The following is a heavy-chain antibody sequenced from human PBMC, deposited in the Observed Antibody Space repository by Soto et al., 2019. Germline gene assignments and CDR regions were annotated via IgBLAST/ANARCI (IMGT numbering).Heavy chain of an antibody. Sequence: QVQLQESGPGLVKPSETLSLTCTVSGDSVSSPRYYWNWIRQTPGKGLEWIGYVYNNGATNYNPSLKSRVTISVATSKNQFSLKLNSLTAADTAVYYCARERGDNWFDPWGQGTLVTVSS. CDR2: VYNNGAT. CDR3: ARERGDNWFDP. J-gene: IGHJ5*02. V-gene: IGHV4-61*01. CDR1: GDSVSSPRYY.